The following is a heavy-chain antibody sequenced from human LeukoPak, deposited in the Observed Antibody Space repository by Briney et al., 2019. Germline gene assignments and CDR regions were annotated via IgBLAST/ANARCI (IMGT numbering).Heavy chain of an antibody. CDR2: INKDGREK. J-gene: IGHJ4*02. Sequence: GGSLRLSCAASGFKFENYWMSWVRQAPGKGLEWVANINKDGREKYYVGSVEGRFTIPRDNARYSVFLQMNSLRAEDTAVYFCTSGGWLDYWGQGTPVTVSS. CDR3: TSGGWLDY. D-gene: IGHD6-19*01. V-gene: IGHV3-7*01. CDR1: GFKFENYW.